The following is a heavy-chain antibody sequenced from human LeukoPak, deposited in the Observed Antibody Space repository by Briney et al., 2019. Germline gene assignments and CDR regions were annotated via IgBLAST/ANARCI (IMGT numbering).Heavy chain of an antibody. Sequence: GGSLRLSCAASGFTFSSYSMNWVRQAPGKGLEWVSSISSSSSYIYYADSVKGRFTISRDNAKNSLYLQMNSLRAEDTAVYYCASHQQLVLGVDYWGQGTLVTVSS. J-gene: IGHJ4*02. V-gene: IGHV3-21*01. CDR2: ISSSSSYI. D-gene: IGHD6-13*01. CDR3: ASHQQLVLGVDY. CDR1: GFTFSSYS.